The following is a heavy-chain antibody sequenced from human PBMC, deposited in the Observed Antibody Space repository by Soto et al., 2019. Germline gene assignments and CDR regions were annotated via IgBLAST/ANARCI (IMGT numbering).Heavy chain of an antibody. J-gene: IGHJ6*02. CDR2: IYYSGST. D-gene: IGHD2-15*01. CDR1: GGSISSGGDY. Sequence: QVQLQESGPGLVKPSQTLSLTCTVSGGSISSGGDYWSWIRQHPGTGLEWIGYIYYSGSTYYNPSLKSRVTLSVDTSKNHFSLKLSSVTAADTAVYYCARATPYYYYGMDVGGQGTTVTVAS. CDR3: ARATPYYYYGMDV. V-gene: IGHV4-31*03.